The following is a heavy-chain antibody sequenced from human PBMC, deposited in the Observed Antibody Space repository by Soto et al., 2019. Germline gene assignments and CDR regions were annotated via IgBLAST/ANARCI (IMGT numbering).Heavy chain of an antibody. V-gene: IGHV4-39*01. D-gene: IGHD4-17*01. Sequence: QLLESGPGLVKPSETLSLTCTVSGGSISSSSYYWGWIRQPPGKGLEWIGSIYYSGSTYYNPSLKSRVTISVDTSKNQFSLKLSSVTAADTAVYYCARPHPIYGDYDMDAFDIWGQGTMVTVSS. CDR1: GGSISSSSYY. J-gene: IGHJ3*02. CDR2: IYYSGST. CDR3: ARPHPIYGDYDMDAFDI.